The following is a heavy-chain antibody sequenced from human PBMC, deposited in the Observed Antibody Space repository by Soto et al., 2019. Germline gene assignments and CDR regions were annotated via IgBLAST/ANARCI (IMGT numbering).Heavy chain of an antibody. Sequence: SETLSLTCTVSGGSISNDNYYWGWIRQSPGKGLEWIGEIYHSGNTKYNPSLKSRVSMSVDTSKNQFSLRLISVTAADTAKYYCAREGNLGRWLQPLDFWGQGTLVTVSS. CDR3: AREGNLGRWLQPLDF. J-gene: IGHJ4*02. CDR2: IYHSGNT. V-gene: IGHV4-39*07. CDR1: GGSISNDNYY. D-gene: IGHD5-12*01.